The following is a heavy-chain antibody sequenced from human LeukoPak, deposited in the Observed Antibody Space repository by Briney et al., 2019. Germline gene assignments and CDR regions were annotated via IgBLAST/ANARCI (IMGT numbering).Heavy chain of an antibody. CDR2: IPSTSSYT. J-gene: IGHJ4*02. Sequence: GGSVGLPRVASGFTYSDYYVSWISQAPGKGLEWVSYIPSTSSYTSYADSVRGRFTISRDNAKNSLYLQMNSLRAEDTAVYYCARTANTAGGTRTLAFDYWGQGTLVTVSS. CDR1: GFTYSDYY. CDR3: ARTANTAGGTRTLAFDY. D-gene: IGHD6-13*01. V-gene: IGHV3-11*03.